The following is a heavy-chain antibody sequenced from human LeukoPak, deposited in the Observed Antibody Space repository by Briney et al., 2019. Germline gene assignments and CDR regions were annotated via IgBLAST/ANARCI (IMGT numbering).Heavy chain of an antibody. CDR2: IYYSGST. D-gene: IGHD3-22*01. J-gene: IGHJ3*01. Sequence: SETLSLTCTVSGGSISSYYWSWIRQPPGKGLEWIGYIYYSGSTNYNPSLKSRVTISVDTSKNQFSLKLSSVDAADTAVYYCAKAGVRYFDSSGLYAFDFWGQGTTVTVSS. CDR1: GGSISSYY. V-gene: IGHV4-59*08. CDR3: AKAGVRYFDSSGLYAFDF.